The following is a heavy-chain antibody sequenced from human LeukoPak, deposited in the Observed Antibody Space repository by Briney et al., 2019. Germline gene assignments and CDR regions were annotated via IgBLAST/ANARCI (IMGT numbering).Heavy chain of an antibody. CDR1: GFTFASYA. Sequence: GGSLRLSCAASGFTFASYAMTLGRQAPGKGLELVSAISGSGVSTYYADSLKGRFTISSDNSKNTLYLQMNSLRAEDTAVYYCAKDDGNPYGSGSYFDYWGQGTLVTVSS. CDR3: AKDDGNPYGSGSYFDY. D-gene: IGHD3-10*01. V-gene: IGHV3-23*01. J-gene: IGHJ4*02. CDR2: ISGSGVST.